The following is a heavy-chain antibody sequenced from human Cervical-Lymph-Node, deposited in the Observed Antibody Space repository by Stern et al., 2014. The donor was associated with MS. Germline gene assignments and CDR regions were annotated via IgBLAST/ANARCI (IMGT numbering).Heavy chain of an antibody. CDR3: ARGPRDGYKY. D-gene: IGHD5-24*01. CDR2: INSDGSHT. Sequence: VQLVQSGGGVVQPGGSLRLSCTASGFTFSSYWMHWVRQGPGKGLVWVSRINSDGSHTTYADSVRGRFTISRDNAKNTLYLQMNSLRAEDTAVYYCARGPRDGYKYWGQGTLVTVSS. J-gene: IGHJ4*02. CDR1: GFTFSSYW. V-gene: IGHV3-74*02.